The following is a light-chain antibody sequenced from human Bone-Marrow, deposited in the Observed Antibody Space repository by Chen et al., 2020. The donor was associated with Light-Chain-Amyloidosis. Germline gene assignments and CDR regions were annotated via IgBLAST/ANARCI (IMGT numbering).Light chain of an antibody. CDR3: QSYQGSSQGV. CDR2: EDD. Sequence: NFMLTQPHSVSESPGKTVIISCTRSSGSIATNYVQWYQQRPGSSPTTVIYEDDKRPSGVPDRFSGSTDRSSNSASLTISGLKTEDEADYYCQSYQGSSQGVFGGGTKLTVL. J-gene: IGLJ3*02. CDR1: SGSIATNY. V-gene: IGLV6-57*01.